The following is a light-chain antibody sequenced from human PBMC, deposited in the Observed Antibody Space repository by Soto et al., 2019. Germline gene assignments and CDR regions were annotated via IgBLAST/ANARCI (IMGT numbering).Light chain of an antibody. V-gene: IGKV1-5*01. CDR2: DAS. Sequence: DIQMSQSPPTLSAAVGERVSITCRASQPISSWLAWYHQKPGKAPKLLIYDASNLESGVPSRFSGSGSGTEFTLTISSLQPEDFGIYYCQQYENYWTFGQGTKVDI. CDR1: QPISSW. J-gene: IGKJ1*01. CDR3: QQYENYWT.